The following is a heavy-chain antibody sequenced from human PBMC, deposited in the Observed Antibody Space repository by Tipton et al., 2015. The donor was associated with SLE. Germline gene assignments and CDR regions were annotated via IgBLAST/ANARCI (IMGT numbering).Heavy chain of an antibody. CDR2: ISWDSGSL. CDR1: GFNFDDYA. J-gene: IGHJ4*02. D-gene: IGHD5-24*01. Sequence: SLRLSCAASGFNFDDYAMHWVRQGPGKGLEWVSGISWDSGSLDYADSVKGRFTISRDNAKNSLYLQMNSLRAEDTALYYCAREAMTTIPYYFDSWGQGTLVTVSS. CDR3: AREAMTTIPYYFDS. V-gene: IGHV3-9*01.